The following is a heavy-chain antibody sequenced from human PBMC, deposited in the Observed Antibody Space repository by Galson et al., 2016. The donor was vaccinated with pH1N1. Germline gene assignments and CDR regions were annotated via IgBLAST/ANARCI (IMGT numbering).Heavy chain of an antibody. Sequence: SLKLSCAASGVDFNYYYMSWVRQAPGKGLEWVSYISSGVNTTYYAQPVKGRFTISRDNTKNSLILQMNRLTSDDTGVYYCARESGYCSTSGCHYGLDYWGQGALVTVSS. V-gene: IGHV3-11*01. CDR1: GVDFNYYY. CDR2: ISSGVNTT. CDR3: ARESGYCSTSGCHYGLDY. J-gene: IGHJ4*02. D-gene: IGHD2-2*03.